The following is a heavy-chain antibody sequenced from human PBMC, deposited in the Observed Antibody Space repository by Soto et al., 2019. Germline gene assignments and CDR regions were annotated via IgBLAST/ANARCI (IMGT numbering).Heavy chain of an antibody. CDR2: IYYSGNT. Sequence: PSETLSLTCTVSGGSISSGVYYWSWLRQHPGKGLEWIGYIYYSGNTYYNPSLKSRVTISLDTSKSQFSLQLSSVAASDTAVYYCARTTVIAFDYWGHGTLVTVSS. V-gene: IGHV4-31*03. D-gene: IGHD4-17*01. CDR1: GGSISSGVYY. J-gene: IGHJ4*01. CDR3: ARTTVIAFDY.